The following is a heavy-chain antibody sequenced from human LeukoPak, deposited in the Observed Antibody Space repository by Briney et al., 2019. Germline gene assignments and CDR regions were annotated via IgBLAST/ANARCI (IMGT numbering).Heavy chain of an antibody. CDR3: ASLKGYYGAAFDI. D-gene: IGHD2-15*01. CDR1: GFTVRSNY. J-gene: IGHJ3*02. Sequence: GGSLRLSCAASGFTVRSNYMSWVRQAPGKGLEWVAVIHSGGSTDYADSVKGRFTISRDNSKNTLYLQMNSLRAEDTAVYYCASLKGYYGAAFDIWGQGTKVTVSS. CDR2: IHSGGST. V-gene: IGHV3-53*01.